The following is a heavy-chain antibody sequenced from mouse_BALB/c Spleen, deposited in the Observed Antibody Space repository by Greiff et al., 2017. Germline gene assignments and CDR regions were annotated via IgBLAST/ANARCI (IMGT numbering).Heavy chain of an antibody. J-gene: IGHJ4*01. Sequence: SGPELVKPGALVKISCKASGYTFTSYDINWVKQRPGQGLEWIGWIYPGDGSTKYNEKFKGKATLTADKSSSTAYMQLSSLTSENSAVYFCARGFITTVVAKGYAMDYWGQGTSVTVSS. CDR2: IYPGDGST. D-gene: IGHD1-1*01. CDR3: ARGFITTVVAKGYAMDY. CDR1: GYTFTSYD. V-gene: IGHV1S33*01.